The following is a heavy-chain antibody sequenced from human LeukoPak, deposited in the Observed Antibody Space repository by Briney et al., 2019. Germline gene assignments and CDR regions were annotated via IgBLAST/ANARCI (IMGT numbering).Heavy chain of an antibody. CDR2: IYYSGST. CDR3: ARATLLWFGELFTSFEY. CDR1: GGSVSSGSYY. D-gene: IGHD3-10*01. J-gene: IGHJ4*02. V-gene: IGHV4-61*01. Sequence: SGTLCLTCAVSGGSVSSGSYYWSWIRQPPGKGLEWNGYIYYSGSTNYNPSLKSRVTISVDTSKNQFSLKLSSVTAADTAVYYCARATLLWFGELFTSFEYWGQGTLVTVSS.